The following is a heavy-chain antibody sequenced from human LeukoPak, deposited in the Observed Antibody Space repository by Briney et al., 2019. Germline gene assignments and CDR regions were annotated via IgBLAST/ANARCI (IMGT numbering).Heavy chain of an antibody. CDR2: ISAYNGNT. Sequence: ASVKVSCKASGYTFTSYSISWVRQAPGQGLEWMGWISAYNGNTNYAQKLQGRVTMTTDTSTSTAYMELRSLRSDDTAGYYCARSYDYSNSRPFDYWGQGTLVTVSS. CDR1: GYTFTSYS. D-gene: IGHD4-11*01. CDR3: ARSYDYSNSRPFDY. J-gene: IGHJ4*02. V-gene: IGHV1-18*01.